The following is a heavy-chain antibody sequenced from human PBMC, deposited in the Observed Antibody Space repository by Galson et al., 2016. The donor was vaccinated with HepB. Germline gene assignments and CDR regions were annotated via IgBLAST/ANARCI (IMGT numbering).Heavy chain of an antibody. D-gene: IGHD2-21*02. CDR1: GGSISNGSYY. J-gene: IGHJ5*02. CDR3: ARGGAGPYCGGDCYHNWYDP. Sequence: TLSLTCTVSGGSISNGSYYWSWIRQPAGKGLEWIGRVYIGGNTNYNPSLKSRVTISVDTSKNQFSLKLSSVTAADTAVYYCARGGAGPYCGGDCYHNWYDPWGQGTLVTVSS. V-gene: IGHV4-61*02. CDR2: VYIGGNT.